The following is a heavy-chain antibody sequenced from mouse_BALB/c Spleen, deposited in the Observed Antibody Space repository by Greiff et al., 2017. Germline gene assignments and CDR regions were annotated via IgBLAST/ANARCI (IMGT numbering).Heavy chain of an antibody. CDR3: ARDNSLFDY. CDR1: GFTFSSYG. Sequence: EVKLVESGGGLVQPGGSLKLSCAASGFTFSSYGMSWVRQTPDKRLELVATINSNGGSTYYPDSVKGRITISRDNAKNTLYLQMSSLKSEDTAMYYCARDNSLFDYWGQGTTLTVSS. CDR2: INSNGGST. V-gene: IGHV5-6-3*01. J-gene: IGHJ2*01. D-gene: IGHD6-2*01.